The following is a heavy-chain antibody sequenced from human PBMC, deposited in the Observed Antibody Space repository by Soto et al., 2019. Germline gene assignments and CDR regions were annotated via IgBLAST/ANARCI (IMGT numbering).Heavy chain of an antibody. CDR3: ARDWATGSALTFDY. J-gene: IGHJ4*02. Sequence: GGSLRLSCAASGFTFSSYGMHWVRQAPGKGLEWVAVIWYDGSNKYYADSVKGRFTISRDNSKNTLYLQMNSLRAEDTAVYYCARDWATGSALTFDYWGQGTLVTVSS. CDR1: GFTFSSYG. V-gene: IGHV3-33*01. D-gene: IGHD3-10*01. CDR2: IWYDGSNK.